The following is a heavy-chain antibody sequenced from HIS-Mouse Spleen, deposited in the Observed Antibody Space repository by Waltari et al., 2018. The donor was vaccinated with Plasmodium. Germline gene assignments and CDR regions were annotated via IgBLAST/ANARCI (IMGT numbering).Heavy chain of an antibody. Sequence: EVQLVESGGGLVKPGGSLRLSCAASGFTFSSWWMSWVRQAPGKGLEWVANIKQDGSEKYYVDSVKGRFTISRDNAKNSLYLQMNSLRAEDTAVYYCASSWYWYFDLWGRGTLVTVSS. CDR2: IKQDGSEK. J-gene: IGHJ2*01. V-gene: IGHV3-7*01. CDR1: GFTFSSWW. CDR3: ASSWYWYFDL. D-gene: IGHD6-13*01.